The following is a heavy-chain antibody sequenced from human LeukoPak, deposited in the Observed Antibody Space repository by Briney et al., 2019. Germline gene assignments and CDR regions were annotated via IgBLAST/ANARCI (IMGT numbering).Heavy chain of an antibody. CDR2: IRYDGSIK. Sequence: QAGGSLRLSCAASGFTFSNYGIHWVRQAPGKGLEWVAFIRYDGSIKYYADSVKGRFTISRDNSKNTLYLQMNSLRAEDTAVYYCASLPAAMWRTNDAFDIWGQGTMVTVSS. V-gene: IGHV3-30*02. J-gene: IGHJ3*02. D-gene: IGHD2-2*01. CDR1: GFTFSNYG. CDR3: ASLPAAMWRTNDAFDI.